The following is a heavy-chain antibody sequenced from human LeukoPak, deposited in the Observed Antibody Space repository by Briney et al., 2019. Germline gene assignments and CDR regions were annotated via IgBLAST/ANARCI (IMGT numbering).Heavy chain of an antibody. D-gene: IGHD3-10*01. J-gene: IGHJ4*02. Sequence: GGSLRLSCAASGFTFSSYSMNWVRQAPGKGLEWVSSISSSSSYIYYADSVKGRFTISRDNAKNSLYLQMNSLRAEGTAVYYCASMVRGVIVNDYWGQGTLVTVSS. CDR1: GFTFSSYS. V-gene: IGHV3-21*01. CDR3: ASMVRGVIVNDY. CDR2: ISSSSSYI.